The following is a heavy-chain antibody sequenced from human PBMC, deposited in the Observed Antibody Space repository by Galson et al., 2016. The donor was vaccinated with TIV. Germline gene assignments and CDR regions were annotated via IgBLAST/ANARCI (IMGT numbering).Heavy chain of an antibody. CDR1: GFTIGTYA. D-gene: IGHD5/OR15-5a*01. J-gene: IGHJ6*02. CDR3: AKEVSTVPYGIDL. Sequence: SLRLSCAPSGFTIGTYALSWVRQAPGKGLAWVSAISASGSHTFYAGSVKGRFTIPRDNSRNTLYLQMNGLRPEDTAVYYCAKEVSTVPYGIDLWGQGTTVTVSS. CDR2: ISASGSHT. V-gene: IGHV3-23*01.